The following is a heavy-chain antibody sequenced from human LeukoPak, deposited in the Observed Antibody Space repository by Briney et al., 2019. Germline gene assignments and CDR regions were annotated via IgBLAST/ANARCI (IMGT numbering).Heavy chain of an antibody. CDR1: GFTFSSYV. CDR2: ISGSGGST. J-gene: IGHJ4*02. V-gene: IGHV3-23*01. D-gene: IGHD6-19*01. CDR3: AKGHSSGWYVNFDY. Sequence: GGSLRLSCAASGFTFSSYVMSGVRQAPGKGLDWVSVISGSGGSTNYADSVKGRFTISRDNSKNTLYLQMNSLRAEDTAEYYCAKGHSSGWYVNFDYWGQGILVTVSS.